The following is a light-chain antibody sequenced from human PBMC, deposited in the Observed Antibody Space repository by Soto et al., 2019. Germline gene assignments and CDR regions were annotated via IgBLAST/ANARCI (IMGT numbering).Light chain of an antibody. V-gene: IGKV3-20*01. CDR2: GAS. J-gene: IGKJ1*01. Sequence: EIVLTQSPGTLSLSPGERATLSCRASQSISSNFLAWYQQKPGRAPRLLIYGASSRATDIPDRFSGSGSGTEFTLTISSLQPDDFATYYCQHYNSYSEAFGQGTKVDIK. CDR3: QHYNSYSEA. CDR1: QSISSNF.